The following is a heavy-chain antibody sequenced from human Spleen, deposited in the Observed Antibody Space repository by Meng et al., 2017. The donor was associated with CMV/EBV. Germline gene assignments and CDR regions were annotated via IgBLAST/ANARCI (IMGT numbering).Heavy chain of an antibody. J-gene: IGHJ4*02. D-gene: IGHD3-22*01. CDR1: FSSTA. Sequence: FSSTAMHWVRQAPGKGLEWLSIMSYDGSIKYAAASVKGRFNVSRDNSKNTLYIQLNSLRSEDTAVYYCAREGGYYDRSGYYGLEADSWGQGTLVTVSS. CDR3: AREGGYYDRSGYYGLEADS. V-gene: IGHV3-30*04. CDR2: MSYDGSIK.